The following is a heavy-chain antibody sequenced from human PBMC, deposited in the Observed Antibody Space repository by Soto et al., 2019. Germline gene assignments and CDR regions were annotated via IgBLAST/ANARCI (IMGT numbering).Heavy chain of an antibody. J-gene: IGHJ4*02. V-gene: IGHV4-59*08. Sequence: SSETRSLTCDVSGVSVDSCSSFFWSWLRQPPGKGLEWIGYIYHTGDTKYNPSLESRVVISIDTSKKQFSLKLNSVTAADTAVYYCATREPNSRTYFGVFDYWGQGTQVTVS. D-gene: IGHD1-26*01. CDR1: GVSVDSCSSFF. CDR2: IYHTGDT. CDR3: ATREPNSRTYFGVFDY.